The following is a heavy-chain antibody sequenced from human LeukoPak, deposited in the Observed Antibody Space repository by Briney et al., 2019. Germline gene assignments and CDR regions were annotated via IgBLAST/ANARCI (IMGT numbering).Heavy chain of an antibody. V-gene: IGHV4-39*01. J-gene: IGHJ5*02. Sequence: PSETLSLTCTVSGGSISSSYYYWGWIRQPPGKGLEWIGSIYDSGSTYYNPSLKSRVTISVDTSKNQFSLKLNSVTAADTAVYYCARGLKIVVVGWFDPWGQGTLVTVSS. CDR2: IYDSGST. D-gene: IGHD3-22*01. CDR1: GGSISSSYYY. CDR3: ARGLKIVVVGWFDP.